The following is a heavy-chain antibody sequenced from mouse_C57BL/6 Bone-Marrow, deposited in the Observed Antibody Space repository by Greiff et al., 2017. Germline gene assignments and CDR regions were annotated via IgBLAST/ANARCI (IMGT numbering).Heavy chain of an antibody. CDR1: GYTFTDYE. CDR3: TDYYGSSDDYYAMDY. D-gene: IGHD1-1*01. J-gene: IGHJ4*01. V-gene: IGHV1-15*01. Sequence: VQLQESGAELVRPGASVTLSCKASGYTFTDYEMHWVKQTPVHGLEWIGAIDPGTGGTAYNQKFKGKAILTADKSSSTAYMELRRLTSEDSAVYYCTDYYGSSDDYYAMDYWGQGTTVTVSS. CDR2: IDPGTGGT.